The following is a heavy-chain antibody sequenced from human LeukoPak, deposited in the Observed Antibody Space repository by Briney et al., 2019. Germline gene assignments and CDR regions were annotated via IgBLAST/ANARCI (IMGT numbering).Heavy chain of an antibody. Sequence: GGSLRLSCAASGIIFSNYAMHWVRQGPGQGLECISTISSDGGSTYYANSVKGRFTISRDNSKHTLYLQMGTLRGEDMAVYYCARGRQGAKTRYFDLWGRGTRVTVSS. D-gene: IGHD1-26*01. J-gene: IGHJ2*01. CDR1: GIIFSNYA. CDR2: ISSDGGST. V-gene: IGHV3-64*01. CDR3: ARGRQGAKTRYFDL.